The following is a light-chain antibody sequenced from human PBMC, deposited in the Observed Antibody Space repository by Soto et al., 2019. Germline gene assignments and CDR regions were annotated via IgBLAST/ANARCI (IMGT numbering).Light chain of an antibody. CDR3: QQYGSSPVT. J-gene: IGKJ2*01. V-gene: IGKV3-20*01. Sequence: EIVLTQSPGTLSLSPGERATLSCRASQSVSSSYLAWYQQKPGQAPRLLIYGASSRATGIPDRFSGSGSGTDFTLTISRLESEDFAVYYCQQYGSSPVTFGQGTKLEIK. CDR1: QSVSSSY. CDR2: GAS.